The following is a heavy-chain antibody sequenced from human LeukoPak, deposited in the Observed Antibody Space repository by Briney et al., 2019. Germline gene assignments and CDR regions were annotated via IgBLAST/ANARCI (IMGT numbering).Heavy chain of an antibody. J-gene: IGHJ4*02. CDR1: GYXXTXXX. Sequence: GESLKISCKGSGYXXTXXXVXXXXXXPXKXVEWMGIIYPGDSDTRYRPSFHGQVTIYADKSISTAYLQWSSLKDSDTAMYYCARRGSGFDYWGQGTLVTVSS. V-gene: IGHV5-51*01. D-gene: IGHD6-19*01. CDR2: IYPGDSDT. CDR3: ARRGSGFDY.